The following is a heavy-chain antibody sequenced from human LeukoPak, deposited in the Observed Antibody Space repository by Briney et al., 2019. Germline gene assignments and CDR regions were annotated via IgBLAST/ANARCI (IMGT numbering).Heavy chain of an antibody. Sequence: GGSLRLSCAASGFNFQNYGMSWVRQAPGKGLEWVSSIDPSSTYIYYADSVKGRFTISRDNAQNSLYLQMNSLRAEDTAVYYCTRGSYGDYEYWGQGTLVTVSS. V-gene: IGHV3-21*01. J-gene: IGHJ4*02. CDR1: GFNFQNYG. D-gene: IGHD4-17*01. CDR3: TRGSYGDYEY. CDR2: IDPSSTYI.